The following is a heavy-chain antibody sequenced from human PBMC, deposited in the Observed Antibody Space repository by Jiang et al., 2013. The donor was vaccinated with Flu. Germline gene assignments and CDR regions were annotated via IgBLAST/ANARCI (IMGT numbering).Heavy chain of an antibody. J-gene: IGHJ4*02. Sequence: SGGGVVQPGGSLRLSCAASGFTFNYYAMYWVRQPPGKGLEWVASIRFDGSNTFYSDSVKGRFTISRDNSKNTLFLQMNSLRPDDTSVYYCATLRGSSYDTYLADSWGQGTLVIVPS. D-gene: IGHD3-3*01. CDR1: GFTFNYYA. CDR2: IRFDGSNT. CDR3: ATLRGSSYDTYLADS. V-gene: IGHV3-30*02.